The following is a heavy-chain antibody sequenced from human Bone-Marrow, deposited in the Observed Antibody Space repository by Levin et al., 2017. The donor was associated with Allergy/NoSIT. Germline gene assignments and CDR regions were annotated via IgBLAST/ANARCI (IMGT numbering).Heavy chain of an antibody. J-gene: IGHJ5*02. V-gene: IGHV3-53*01. D-gene: IGHD1-1*01. CDR3: AEDSSAGRLYT. CDR2: IYSGGST. CDR1: GFTVSSRY. Sequence: TGGSLRLSCAASGFTVSSRYMSWVRQAPGKGLEWVSVIYSGGSTYYADSVKGRFTISRDNSENTLSLQMNSLTAEDTAVYYCAEDSSAGRLYTWGQGTLVTVSS.